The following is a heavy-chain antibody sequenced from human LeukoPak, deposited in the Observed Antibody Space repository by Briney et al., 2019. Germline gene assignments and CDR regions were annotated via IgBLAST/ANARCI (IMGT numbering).Heavy chain of an antibody. D-gene: IGHD4-11*01. CDR3: ATHYSKRSTDDY. Sequence: PGRSLRLSCAASGFTFSSYGMHWVRQAPGKGLEWVAVIWYDGNNKYYADSVKGRFTISRDNSKNTLYLQMNSLRAEDTAVYYFATHYSKRSTDDYWGQGTLVTVSS. V-gene: IGHV3-33*01. CDR1: GFTFSSYG. CDR2: IWYDGNNK. J-gene: IGHJ4*02.